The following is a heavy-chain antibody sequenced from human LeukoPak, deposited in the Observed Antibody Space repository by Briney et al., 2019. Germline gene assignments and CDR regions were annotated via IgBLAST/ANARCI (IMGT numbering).Heavy chain of an antibody. J-gene: IGHJ4*02. CDR1: GFTFSTYG. V-gene: IGHV3-21*01. CDR3: ARGSASRGGGSDFDY. D-gene: IGHD2-15*01. Sequence: GGSLRLSCAASGFTFSTYGMNWVSQAPGKGLEWVSSITSSSYIYYADSLKGRFTISRDNAKNSLYLQMNSLRAEDTAVYYCARGSASRGGGSDFDYWDQGTLVTVSS. CDR2: ITSSSYI.